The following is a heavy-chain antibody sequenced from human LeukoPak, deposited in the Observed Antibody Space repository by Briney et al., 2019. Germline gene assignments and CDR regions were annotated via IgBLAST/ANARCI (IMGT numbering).Heavy chain of an antibody. CDR3: AGERGEEYSSGWYKTNFFYN. CDR1: GDSFTSVTDY. D-gene: IGHD6-19*01. Sequence: PSVTLSLTCTVSGDSFTSVTDYWAWIRQPPGKGLEWIASGDYSGGTYYNPSLESRVAISADMSKKQISLKLASVTGADTAVYYCAGERGEEYSSGWYKTNFFYNWGQGIRVTVSS. J-gene: IGHJ4*02. CDR2: GDYSGGT. V-gene: IGHV4-39*07.